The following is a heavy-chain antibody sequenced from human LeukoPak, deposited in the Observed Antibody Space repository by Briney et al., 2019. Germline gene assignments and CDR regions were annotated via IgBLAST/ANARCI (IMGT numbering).Heavy chain of an antibody. D-gene: IGHD6-13*01. CDR1: GFIFSDYY. V-gene: IGHV3-72*01. J-gene: IGHJ4*02. CDR2: SRNKANSYTT. Sequence: PGGSLRLSCAASGFIFSDYYMDWVRQAPGKGLEWVGRSRNKANSYTTQYAASVKGRFTISRDDSKSSLYLQMNSLKTEDTSVYYCTRVYSSDWSGSYFDYWGQGTPVTVSP. CDR3: TRVYSSDWSGSYFDY.